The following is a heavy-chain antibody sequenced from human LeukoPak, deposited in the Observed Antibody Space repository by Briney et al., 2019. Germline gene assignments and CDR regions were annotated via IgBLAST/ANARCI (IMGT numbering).Heavy chain of an antibody. CDR3: ARVCGGGSCFDAFDI. D-gene: IGHD2-15*01. CDR1: GGTFSSYA. J-gene: IGHJ3*02. Sequence: ASVKVSCKASGGTFSSYAISWVRQAPGQGLEWMGGIIPIFGTANYAQKFQGRVTITADEFTSTAYMELSSLRSEDTAVYYCARVCGGGSCFDAFDIWGQGTMVTVSS. V-gene: IGHV1-69*01. CDR2: IIPIFGTA.